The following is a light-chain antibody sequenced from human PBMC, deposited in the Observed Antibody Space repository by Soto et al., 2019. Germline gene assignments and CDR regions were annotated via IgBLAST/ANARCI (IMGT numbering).Light chain of an antibody. CDR3: LQDYNYPLT. Sequence: EIVMTQSPATLSVSPGGRATLSCRASQSISDTLAWYQQKPGQAPRLLIYSASRGATGFPARFSGSGSGTDFTLTISSLQPEDFATYYCLQDYNYPLTFGGGTKVDI. J-gene: IGKJ4*01. V-gene: IGKV3-15*01. CDR1: QSISDT. CDR2: SAS.